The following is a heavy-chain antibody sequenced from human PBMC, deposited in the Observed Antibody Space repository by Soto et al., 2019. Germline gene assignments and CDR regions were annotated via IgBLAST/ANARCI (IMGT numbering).Heavy chain of an antibody. D-gene: IGHD3-10*01. CDR3: ARDSEGFGELNHLFDY. CDR2: IWYDGSNK. J-gene: IGHJ4*02. V-gene: IGHV3-33*01. CDR1: GFTFSSYG. Sequence: QVQLVESGGGVVQPGRSLRLSCAASGFTFSSYGMHWVRQAPGKGLEWGAVIWYDGSNKYYADSVKGSFTISRDNSKNTLYRQKNSLRAEDTAVYYCARDSEGFGELNHLFDYWGQGTLVTVSS.